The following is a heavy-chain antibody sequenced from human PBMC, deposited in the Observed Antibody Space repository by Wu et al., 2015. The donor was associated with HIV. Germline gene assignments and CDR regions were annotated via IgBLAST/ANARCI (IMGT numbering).Heavy chain of an antibody. CDR1: GYMFINSG. D-gene: IGHD5-18*01. CDR3: ARVPTEFSHGLDY. CDR2: VNTDKNDT. J-gene: IGHJ4*02. V-gene: IGHV1-18*01. Sequence: QVHLVQSETEVKKPEASVKVSCKASGYMFINSGIAWVRQAPGQGLEWMGWVNTDKNDTNYARQLRGRVTMTTDTSTNTVYMELRSLRSDDTAMYYCARVPTEFSHGLDYWGQGTLVIVSS.